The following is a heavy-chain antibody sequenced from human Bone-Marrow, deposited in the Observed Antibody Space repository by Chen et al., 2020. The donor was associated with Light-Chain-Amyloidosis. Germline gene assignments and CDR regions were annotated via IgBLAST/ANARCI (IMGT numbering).Heavy chain of an antibody. CDR2: ISTYNGNT. CDR1: GYTFTNYG. CDR3: ARTYDSSVDDGVDGYDY. D-gene: IGHD3-22*01. Sequence: QVQLVQSGAEVKRPGASVKVSCKASGYTFTNYGINWVRQAPGQGREWMGWISTYNGNTKYAQERQGRVTMTTDTSTNTAYMDLSGLISDDTAVYYCARTYDSSVDDGVDGYDYWGQGSQVTVSS. V-gene: IGHV1-18*01. J-gene: IGHJ4*02.